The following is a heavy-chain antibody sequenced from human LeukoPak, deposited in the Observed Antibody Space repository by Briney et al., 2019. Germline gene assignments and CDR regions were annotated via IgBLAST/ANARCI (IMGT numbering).Heavy chain of an antibody. V-gene: IGHV4-39*01. CDR3: ARSGHYGDYEVDY. CDR2: IYYSGST. CDR1: GFTFNSYW. Sequence: GSLRLSCAASGFTFNSYWMTWVRQPPGKGLEWIGSIYYSGSTYYNPSLKSRVTISVDTSKNQFSLKLSPVTAADTAVYYCARSGHYGDYEVDYWGQGTLVTVSS. D-gene: IGHD4-17*01. J-gene: IGHJ4*02.